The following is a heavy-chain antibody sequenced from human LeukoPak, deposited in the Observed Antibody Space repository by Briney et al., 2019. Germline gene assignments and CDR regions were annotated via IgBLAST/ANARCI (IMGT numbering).Heavy chain of an antibody. CDR2: ISSSGSII. CDR3: ARDLGMTDGDYVSYFDY. J-gene: IGHJ4*02. V-gene: IGHV3-48*03. CDR1: GFTFSRYE. D-gene: IGHD4-17*01. Sequence: PGGSLRLSCAASGFTFSRYELNWVRQAPGKGLEWVSYISSSGSIIYYADSVKGRFTISRDNAKNSLYLQMNSLRAEDTAVYYCARDLGMTDGDYVSYFDYWGQGTLVTASS.